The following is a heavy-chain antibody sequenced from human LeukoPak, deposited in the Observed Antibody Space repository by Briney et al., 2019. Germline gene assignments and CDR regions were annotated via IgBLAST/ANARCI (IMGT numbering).Heavy chain of an antibody. J-gene: IGHJ4*02. CDR2: ICYSGST. V-gene: IGHV4-30-4*08. CDR1: GGSISSGDYY. CDR3: ARVVADLSTYFDY. D-gene: IGHD3-16*02. Sequence: SQTLSPTCTVSGGSISSGDYYWSWIRQPPGKGLEWIGYICYSGSTYYNPSLKSRVTISVDTSKNQISLKLSSVTAADTAVYYCARVVADLSTYFDYWGQGTLVTVSS.